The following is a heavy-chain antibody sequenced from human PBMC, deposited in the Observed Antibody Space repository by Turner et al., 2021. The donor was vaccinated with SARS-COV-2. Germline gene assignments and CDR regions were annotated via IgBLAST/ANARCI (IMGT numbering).Heavy chain of an antibody. D-gene: IGHD3-22*01. J-gene: IGHJ6*02. CDR2: IYYSGST. CDR3: ARRLVVQGTDDYSYYYGMDV. CDR1: GCSISSSSYY. Sequence: QLQLQESGPGLVKPSETLSLTCTVPGCSISSSSYYWGWTRPPPGKGLEWIGNIYYSGSTAYNPYLKSRVTISVDTSKNQFSLKLSSVTATDTAVYYCARRLVVQGTDDYSYYYGMDVWGQGTTVTVSS. V-gene: IGHV4-39*01.